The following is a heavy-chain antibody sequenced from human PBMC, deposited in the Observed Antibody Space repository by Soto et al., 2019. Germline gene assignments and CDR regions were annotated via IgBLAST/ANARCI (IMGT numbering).Heavy chain of an antibody. V-gene: IGHV3-48*01. Sequence: EVQLVESGGGLVQPGGSLRLSCAASGFTFSSYSMNWVRQAPGKGLEWVSYISSSSSTIYYADSLKGRFTISRDNAKNSLYLQMNSLRAEDTAVYYCASDSTSLWLDSSNVDYWGQGTLVTVSS. D-gene: IGHD6-19*01. CDR1: GFTFSSYS. CDR3: ASDSTSLWLDSSNVDY. J-gene: IGHJ4*02. CDR2: ISSSSSTI.